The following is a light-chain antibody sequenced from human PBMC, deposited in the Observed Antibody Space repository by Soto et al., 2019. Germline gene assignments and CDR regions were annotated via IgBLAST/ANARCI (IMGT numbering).Light chain of an antibody. J-gene: IGLJ2*01. V-gene: IGLV2-23*03. CDR2: EGT. CDR1: SIDVGSYNL. Sequence: QSALTQPASGSGSPGQSITMSCTGTSIDVGSYNLVSWYQHHPGKAPKLIIYEGTKRPSGVSNRFSGSKSGNTASLTISGLQAEDEAHYYCCSYAGSNTFVIFGGGTKLTFL. CDR3: CSYAGSNTFVI.